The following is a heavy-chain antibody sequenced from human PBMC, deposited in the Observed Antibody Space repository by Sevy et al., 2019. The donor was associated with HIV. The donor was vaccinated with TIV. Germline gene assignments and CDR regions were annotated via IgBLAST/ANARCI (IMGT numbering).Heavy chain of an antibody. J-gene: IGHJ4*02. Sequence: GESLKISCAASGFSFSTSWMHWVRQVPGKGLVWVSRIHSDGSTIYADSVKGRFTISRDNAKNTLYLQLNSLRAEDTAIYYCARDHYYTIDYWGQGTLVTVSS. D-gene: IGHD3-3*01. V-gene: IGHV3-74*01. CDR1: GFSFSTSW. CDR3: ARDHYYTIDY. CDR2: IHSDGST.